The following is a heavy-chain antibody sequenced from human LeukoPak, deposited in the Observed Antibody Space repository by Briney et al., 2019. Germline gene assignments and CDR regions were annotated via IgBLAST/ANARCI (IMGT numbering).Heavy chain of an antibody. J-gene: IGHJ4*02. CDR1: GFSLSTSGRC. V-gene: IGHV2-70*11. D-gene: IGHD1-1*01. CDR3: ARIEVATRAHFDY. Sequence: SGPTLVNPPQTLTLTCSFSGFSLSTSGRCVSWIRQPPVKALEWLARIDWDDDNYYTTSLKTRLTIAKDTSKNQVVLTITNIDPVDTAKYYCARIEVATRAHFDYWGQGTLVTVSS. CDR2: IDWDDDN.